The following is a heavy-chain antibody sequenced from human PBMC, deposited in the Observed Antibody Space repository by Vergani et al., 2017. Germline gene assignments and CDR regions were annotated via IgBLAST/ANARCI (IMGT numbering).Heavy chain of an antibody. Sequence: QVQLQESGPGLVKPSETLSLTCTVSGGSISSYYWSWIRQPPGKGLEWIGYIYYSGSTNYNPSLKSRVTISVDTSKNQFSLKLSSVTAADTAVYYCARDARTYYYGAGLDYWGQGTLVTVSS. CDR1: GGSISSYY. D-gene: IGHD3-10*01. CDR3: ARDARTYYYGAGLDY. J-gene: IGHJ4*02. CDR2: IYYSGST. V-gene: IGHV4-59*01.